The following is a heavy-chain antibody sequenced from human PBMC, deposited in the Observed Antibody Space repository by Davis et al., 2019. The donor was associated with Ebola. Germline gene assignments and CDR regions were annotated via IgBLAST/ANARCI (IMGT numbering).Heavy chain of an antibody. CDR2: ISGSGGST. V-gene: IGHV3-23*01. CDR3: AKAYLLGYCSSTSCFLPGGNWFDP. Sequence: GESLKISCAASGFTFSSYAMNWVRQAPGKGLEWVSSISGSGGSTYYADSVKGRFTISRDKSKNTLYLQMNSLRAEDTAVYYCAKAYLLGYCSSTSCFLPGGNWFDPWGQGTLVTVSS. J-gene: IGHJ5*02. D-gene: IGHD2-2*01. CDR1: GFTFSSYA.